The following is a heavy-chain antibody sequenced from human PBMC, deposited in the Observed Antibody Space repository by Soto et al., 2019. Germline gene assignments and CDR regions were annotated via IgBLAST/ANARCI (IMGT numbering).Heavy chain of an antibody. V-gene: IGHV4-30-2*01. D-gene: IGHD2-2*01. CDR1: GCSISSGGYS. J-gene: IGHJ5*02. CDR3: ARVPDR. CDR2: IYHSGST. Sequence: QLKLQESGSGLVKPSQTLSLTCAVSGCSISSGGYSWSLIRQPPGKGLEWIGYIYHSGSTYYNPSLKSRDTISVDRSKNQFSLKLSSVTAADTAVYYCARVPDRWGQGTLVTVSS.